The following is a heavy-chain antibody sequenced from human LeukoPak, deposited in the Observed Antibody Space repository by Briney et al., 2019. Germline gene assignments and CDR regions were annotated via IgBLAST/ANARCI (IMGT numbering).Heavy chain of an antibody. CDR3: ATSEDSLYVSFDY. Sequence: ASVKVSCKVSGYTLTELSMHWVRQAPGKGFEWMGGFDPEDGETIYAQKFQGRVTMTEDTSSDTAYMELSSLRSEDTAVYYCATSEDSLYVSFDYWGQGTLVTVSP. CDR2: FDPEDGET. CDR1: GYTLTELS. V-gene: IGHV1-24*01. D-gene: IGHD3-16*01. J-gene: IGHJ4*02.